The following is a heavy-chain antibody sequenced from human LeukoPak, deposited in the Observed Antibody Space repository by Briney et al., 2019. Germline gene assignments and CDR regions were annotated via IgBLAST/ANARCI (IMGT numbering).Heavy chain of an antibody. J-gene: IGHJ4*02. Sequence: SETLSLTCSVSGGSISSSSYYWGWIRQPPGKGLEWIGNIYYSGSTYYNPSLKSRVTISVDTSKNQFSLKVSSVTAADTAVYYCARSETFYYFDYWRQGTLVTVSS. CDR2: IYYSGST. V-gene: IGHV4-39*07. D-gene: IGHD2/OR15-2a*01. CDR3: ARSETFYYFDY. CDR1: GGSISSSSYY.